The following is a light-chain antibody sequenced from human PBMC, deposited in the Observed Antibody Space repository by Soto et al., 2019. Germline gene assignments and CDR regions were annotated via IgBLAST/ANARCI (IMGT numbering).Light chain of an antibody. CDR3: QQRHMWPIT. CDR1: QSFRVL. V-gene: IGKV3-11*01. J-gene: IGKJ5*01. CDR2: DAY. Sequence: VLTAAPVTPPLSPAERATISCRARQSFRVLLAWYQQKPCQAPRPLIYDAYNRATGIPPRFSGSGSGTDFNLTISSLEAEDSAVYYGQQRHMWPITFGQGTRLEIK.